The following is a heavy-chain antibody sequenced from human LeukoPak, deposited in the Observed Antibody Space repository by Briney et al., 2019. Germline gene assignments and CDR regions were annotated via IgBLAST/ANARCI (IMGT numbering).Heavy chain of an antibody. CDR1: GFTFSSYA. CDR3: AMVDYGDYVDY. V-gene: IGHV3-23*01. J-gene: IGHJ4*02. Sequence: GGSLRLSCAASGFTFSSYAMSWVRQAPGKGLEWVSAISGSGGSTYYADSVKGRFTISRDNSKNTLYLQMNGLRAEDTAVYYCAMVDYGDYVDYWGQGTLVTVSS. D-gene: IGHD4-17*01. CDR2: ISGSGGST.